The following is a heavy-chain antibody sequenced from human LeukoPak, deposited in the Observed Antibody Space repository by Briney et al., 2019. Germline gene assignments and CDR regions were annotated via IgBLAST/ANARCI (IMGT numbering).Heavy chain of an antibody. J-gene: IGHJ4*02. CDR1: GFTFSSYA. D-gene: IGHD4-17*01. Sequence: GSLRLSCAASGFTFSSYAMSWVRQAPGKGLEWVSAISGSGGSTYYADSVKGRFTISRDNSKNTLYLQMNSLRAEDTAVYYCAKHGSYGDYEAEYYWGQGTLVTVSS. CDR3: AKHGSYGDYEAEYY. CDR2: ISGSGGST. V-gene: IGHV3-23*01.